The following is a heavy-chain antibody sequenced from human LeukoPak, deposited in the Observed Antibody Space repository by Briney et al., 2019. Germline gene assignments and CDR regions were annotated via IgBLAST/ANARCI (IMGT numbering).Heavy chain of an antibody. Sequence: ASVKVSCKASGYIFTSYYMHWVRQAPGKGLEWMGGFDPEDGETIYAQKFQGRVTMTEDTSTDTAYMELSSLRSEDTAVYYCARGPIAAAGDYWGQGTLVTVSS. CDR1: GYIFTSYY. D-gene: IGHD6-13*01. CDR3: ARGPIAAAGDY. V-gene: IGHV1-24*01. J-gene: IGHJ4*02. CDR2: FDPEDGET.